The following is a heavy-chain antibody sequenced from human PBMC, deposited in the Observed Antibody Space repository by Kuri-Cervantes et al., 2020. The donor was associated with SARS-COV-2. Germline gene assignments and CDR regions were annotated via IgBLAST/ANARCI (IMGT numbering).Heavy chain of an antibody. CDR2: IYYSGST. Sequence: GSLRLSCTGSGGSISSYYWSWIRQPPGKGLEWIGYIYYSGSTNYNPSLKSRVTISVDTSKNQFSLKLSSVTAADTAVYYCARWVRGGARAGAFDIWGQGTMVTVSS. J-gene: IGHJ3*02. V-gene: IGHV4-59*01. CDR3: ARWVRGGARAGAFDI. D-gene: IGHD3-10*01. CDR1: GGSISSYY.